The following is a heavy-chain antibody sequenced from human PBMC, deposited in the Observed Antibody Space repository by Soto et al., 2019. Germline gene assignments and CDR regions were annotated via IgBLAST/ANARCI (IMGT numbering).Heavy chain of an antibody. CDR3: TKSGDYGLDAFDL. CDR2: IYQRGST. D-gene: IGHD4-17*01. CDR1: NCSISSGYY. J-gene: IGHJ3*01. V-gene: IGHV4-38-2*01. Sequence: PSETLSLTCAVSNCSISSGYYWGWIRQPPGKGLEWIGSIYQRGSTFYNSALKSRITMSMDTSKNLFSLNLRSVTAADTAIYYCTKSGDYGLDAFDLWGQGTMVTVSS.